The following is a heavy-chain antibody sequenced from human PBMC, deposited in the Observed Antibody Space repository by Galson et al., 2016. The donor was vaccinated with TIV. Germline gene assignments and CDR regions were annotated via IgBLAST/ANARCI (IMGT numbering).Heavy chain of an antibody. D-gene: IGHD3-10*01. CDR2: VKRDDSEK. CDR3: TRQLLSGSSVGFDI. Sequence: SLRLSCAASGFSFSSYWMTWVRQAPGKGLEWVANVKRDDSEKYYVDSVKGRFTISRDNAKNSLYLQMNSLTAEDTAVYYCTRQLLSGSSVGFDIWGQGTLVTVSS. V-gene: IGHV3-7*01. J-gene: IGHJ3*02. CDR1: GFSFSSYW.